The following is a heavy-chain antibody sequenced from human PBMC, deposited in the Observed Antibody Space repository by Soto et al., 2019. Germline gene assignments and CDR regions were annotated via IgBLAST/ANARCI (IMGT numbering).Heavy chain of an antibody. D-gene: IGHD3-10*01. V-gene: IGHV2-5*01. CDR1: GFSLSTSGVG. Sequence: SGPTLVNPTQTLTLTCTFSGFSLSTSGVGVGWIRQPPGKALEWLALIYWNDDKRYSPPLKSRLTITKDTSKNQVVLTMTNMDPVDTATYYCAHRQKGTLHGSGGYHCFDPWGQGTLVTVSS. J-gene: IGHJ5*02. CDR2: IYWNDDK. CDR3: AHRQKGTLHGSGGYHCFDP.